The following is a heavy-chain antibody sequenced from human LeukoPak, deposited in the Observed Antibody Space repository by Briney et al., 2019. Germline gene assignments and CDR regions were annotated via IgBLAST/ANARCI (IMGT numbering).Heavy chain of an antibody. J-gene: IGHJ4*02. CDR3: ARVSLSSGCLSN. CDR2: ISSDESIT. CDR1: GFTFSNYW. Sequence: GGSLRLSCAASGFTFSNYWMHWVRQAPGKGLVWVSRISSDESITSYADSVKGRFTISRDNAKNTLFLQMNGLRAEDTAVYCCARVSLSSGCLSNWGQGTLVTVSS. V-gene: IGHV3-74*01. D-gene: IGHD6-19*01.